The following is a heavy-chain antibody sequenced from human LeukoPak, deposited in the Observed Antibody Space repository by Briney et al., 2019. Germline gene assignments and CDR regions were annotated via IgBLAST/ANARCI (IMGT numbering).Heavy chain of an antibody. CDR1: GGTFSSYA. CDR2: IIPIFGTA. CDR3: ARGWDYDSGGRPTAYVY. D-gene: IGHD3-22*01. V-gene: IGHV1-69*13. Sequence: SVKVSCKASGGTFSSYAISWVRQAPGQGLEWMGGIIPIFGTANYAQKFQGKVTITADESTSTAYMELSSLRSEDTAIYYCARGWDYDSGGRPTAYVYWGQGTLVSVSS. J-gene: IGHJ4*02.